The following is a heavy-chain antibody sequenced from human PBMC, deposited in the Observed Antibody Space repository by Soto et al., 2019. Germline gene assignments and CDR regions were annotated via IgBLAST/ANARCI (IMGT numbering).Heavy chain of an antibody. CDR3: ARKGKTIH. V-gene: IGHV3-30-3*01. CDR2: ISYDGSNK. J-gene: IGHJ4*02. CDR1: GFTFSSYA. Sequence: GGSLRLSCAASGFTFSSYAMHWVRQAPGKGLEWVAVISYDGSNKYYADSVKGRFTISRDNSKNTLYLQMNSLRAEDTAVYYCARKGKTIHWGQGTLVTVSS. D-gene: IGHD3-3*01.